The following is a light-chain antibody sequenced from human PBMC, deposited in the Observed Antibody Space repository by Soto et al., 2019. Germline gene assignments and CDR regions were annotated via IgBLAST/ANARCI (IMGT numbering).Light chain of an antibody. V-gene: IGKV3-20*01. Sequence: EIVLTQSPGTLSLSPGERATLSCRASQSVSSKYLAWYQQKPGQAPRLLIYGTSSSATGIPDRFSGSGSGIDFTLTISRLEPEDFAVYYCQHYGTSPLYIFGQGTKLDSK. CDR2: GTS. J-gene: IGKJ2*01. CDR3: QHYGTSPLYI. CDR1: QSVSSKY.